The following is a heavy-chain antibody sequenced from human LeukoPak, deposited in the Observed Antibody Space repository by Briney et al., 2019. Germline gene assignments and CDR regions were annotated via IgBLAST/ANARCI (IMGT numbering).Heavy chain of an antibody. V-gene: IGHV1-2*02. D-gene: IGHD1-26*01. Sequence: ASVKVSCTASGYIFTAYYIHWVRQAPGQGLEWMGWINPNTGGTNYAQNFQGRVTMTRDTSVTTAYMDLSRLTSDDTAVYSCARDKGGNYYPPDYWGQGTLVTVSS. CDR2: INPNTGGT. CDR3: ARDKGGNYYPPDY. CDR1: GYIFTAYY. J-gene: IGHJ4*02.